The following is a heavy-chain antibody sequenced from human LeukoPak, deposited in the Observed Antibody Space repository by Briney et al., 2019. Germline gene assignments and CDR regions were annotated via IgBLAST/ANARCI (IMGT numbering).Heavy chain of an antibody. J-gene: IGHJ6*02. CDR2: IYHSGST. V-gene: IGHV4-30-2*01. CDR3: ASSTTVTTPLTNYYYYGMDV. Sequence: PSQTLSLTCAVSGGSISSGGYSWSWIRQPPGKGLEWIGYIYHSGSTYYNPSLKSRVTISVDRSKNQFSLKLSSVTAADTAVHYCASSTTVTTPLTNYYYYGMDVWGQGTTVTVSS. D-gene: IGHD4-17*01. CDR1: GGSISSGGYS.